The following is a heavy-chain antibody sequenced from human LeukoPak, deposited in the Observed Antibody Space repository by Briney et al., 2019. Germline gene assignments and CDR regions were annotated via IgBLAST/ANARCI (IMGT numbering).Heavy chain of an antibody. CDR2: INHSGST. CDR3: ARDLPYDFWSGYYGYYGMDV. CDR1: GGSFSGYY. D-gene: IGHD3-3*01. J-gene: IGHJ6*02. V-gene: IGHV4-34*01. Sequence: SETLSLTCAVYGGSFSGYYWSWIRQPPGKGLEWIGEINHSGSTNYNPSLKSRVTISVDTSKNQFSLKLSSVTAADTAVYYCARDLPYDFWSGYYGYYGMDVWGQGTTVTVSS.